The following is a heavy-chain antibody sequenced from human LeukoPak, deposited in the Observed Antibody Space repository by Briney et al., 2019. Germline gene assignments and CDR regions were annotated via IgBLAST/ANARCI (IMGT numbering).Heavy chain of an antibody. Sequence: PGGSLRLSCAASGFTFDDYAMHWVRQAPGKGLEWVSGISGSGGSTYYTYSVKGRFTISRDNSKNTLYLQMNSLRAEDTAVYYCAKDRYWNRGGDGIWGQGTMVIVSS. CDR2: ISGSGGST. CDR3: AKDRYWNRGGDGI. J-gene: IGHJ3*02. D-gene: IGHD2-21*01. CDR1: GFTFDDYA. V-gene: IGHV3-23*01.